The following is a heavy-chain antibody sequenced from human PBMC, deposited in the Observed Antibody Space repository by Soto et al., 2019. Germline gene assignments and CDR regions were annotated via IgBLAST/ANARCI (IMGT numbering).Heavy chain of an antibody. CDR2: QSHSGST. Sequence: QMQLQESGPGLVRPSGTLSLTCGNSGGSISSTTWCTWVRQPPGKWPGLIGVQSHSGSTHYTPSLTGRITIALDTSKYLFSLPLPSVTAADTAIYFCARLEYSSSIDASFIVTGYFDLWGRGILVTFSS. D-gene: IGHD6-6*01. CDR3: ARLEYSSSIDASFIVTGYFDL. J-gene: IGHJ2*01. V-gene: IGHV4-4*02. CDR1: GGSISSTTW.